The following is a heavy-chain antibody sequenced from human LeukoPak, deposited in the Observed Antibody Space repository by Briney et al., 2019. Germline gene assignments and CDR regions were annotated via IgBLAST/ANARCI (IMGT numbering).Heavy chain of an antibody. V-gene: IGHV5-51*01. Sequence: GESLKISCKGSGYSFTSYWIGWVRQMPGKGLEWMGIIYPGDPDTRYSPSFQGQVTISADKSISTAYLQWSSLKASDTAMYYCARLNSGYSSSWYIGGYYFDYWGQGTLVTVSS. CDR1: GYSFTSYW. D-gene: IGHD6-13*01. CDR2: IYPGDPDT. J-gene: IGHJ4*02. CDR3: ARLNSGYSSSWYIGGYYFDY.